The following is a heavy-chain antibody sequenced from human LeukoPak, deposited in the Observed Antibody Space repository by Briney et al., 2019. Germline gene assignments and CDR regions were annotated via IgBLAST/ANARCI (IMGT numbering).Heavy chain of an antibody. Sequence: VASVKVSCKASGYTFTGYYMHWVRQAPGQGLEWMGWINPNSGGTNYAQKFQGRVTMTRDTSISTAYMELSRLRSDDTAVYYCARVRPKMTTVTPGRFDPWGQGTLVTVSS. D-gene: IGHD4-11*01. V-gene: IGHV1-2*02. J-gene: IGHJ5*02. CDR3: ARVRPKMTTVTPGRFDP. CDR2: INPNSGGT. CDR1: GYTFTGYY.